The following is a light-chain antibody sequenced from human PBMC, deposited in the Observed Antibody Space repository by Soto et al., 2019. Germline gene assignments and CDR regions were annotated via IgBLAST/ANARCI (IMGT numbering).Light chain of an antibody. CDR1: QSVSRSY. CDR3: QQYGSSIT. Sequence: EIVLTQSPGKLYLSXGGRTTLAXXASQSVSRSYLAWYQQTPGQAPRLLIYGASSRATGIPDRFSGSGSGTDFTLTINRLEPEDFAVYYCQQYGSSITFGQGTRLEI. CDR2: GAS. J-gene: IGKJ5*01. V-gene: IGKV3-20*01.